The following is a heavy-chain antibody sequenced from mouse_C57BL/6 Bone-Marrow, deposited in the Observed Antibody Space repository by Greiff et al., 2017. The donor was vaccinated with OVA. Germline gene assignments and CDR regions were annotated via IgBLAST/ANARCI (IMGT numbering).Heavy chain of an antibody. D-gene: IGHD1-1*01. J-gene: IGHJ1*03. CDR1: GYTFTSYW. V-gene: IGHV1-55*01. CDR3: ARSFSTTGVAPRYWDFDD. Sequence: QVQLQQPGAELVKPGASVKMSCKASGYTFTSYWITWVKQRPGQGLEWIGDIYPGSGSTNYNEKFKSKATLTVDTSSSTAYMQLSSLTSEDSAVYYCARSFSTTGVAPRYWDFDDWGTGTTVTVSS. CDR2: IYPGSGST.